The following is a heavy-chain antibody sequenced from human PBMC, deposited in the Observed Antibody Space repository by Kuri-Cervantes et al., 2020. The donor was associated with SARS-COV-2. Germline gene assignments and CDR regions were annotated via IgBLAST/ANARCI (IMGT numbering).Heavy chain of an antibody. Sequence: GESLKISCAASGFTFSSYSMNWVRRAPGKGLEWVSSISSSSSYIYYADSVKGRFTISRDNAKNSLYLQMNSLRAEDTAVYYCARGTTGSGYWGQGTLVTVSS. V-gene: IGHV3-21*01. CDR2: ISSSSSYI. CDR3: ARGTTGSGY. CDR1: GFTFSSYS. J-gene: IGHJ4*02. D-gene: IGHD4-11*01.